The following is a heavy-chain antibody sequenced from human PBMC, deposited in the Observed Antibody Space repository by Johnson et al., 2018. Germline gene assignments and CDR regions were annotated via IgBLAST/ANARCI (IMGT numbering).Heavy chain of an antibody. V-gene: IGHV3-33*05. CDR3: ARPPTKFRDSSGLLV. Sequence: QVQLVESGGGVVQPGRSLRLSCEASGFTFSSYAMHWVRQAPGKGLEWVTIILYDGSEKYYADSVKGRFTISRDNSKNTLYLQMNSLRAEDTAVYYCARPPTKFRDSSGLLVWGQGTTVTVSS. J-gene: IGHJ6*02. CDR2: ILYDGSEK. CDR1: GFTFSSYA. D-gene: IGHD3-22*01.